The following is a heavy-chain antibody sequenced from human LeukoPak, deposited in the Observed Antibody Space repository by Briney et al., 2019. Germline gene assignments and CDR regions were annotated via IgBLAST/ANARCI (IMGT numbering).Heavy chain of an antibody. D-gene: IGHD6-13*01. CDR3: ARTYWSSSFGFYYNYMDV. V-gene: IGHV3-66*01. Sequence: PGGSLRLSCAASGFTVSSNYRSWVRQAPGKGLEWVSVIYSGGSTYYADSVKGRFTISRDNSKNTLYLQMNSLRAEDTAVYYCARTYWSSSFGFYYNYMDVWGKGTTVTVSS. J-gene: IGHJ6*03. CDR1: GFTVSSNY. CDR2: IYSGGST.